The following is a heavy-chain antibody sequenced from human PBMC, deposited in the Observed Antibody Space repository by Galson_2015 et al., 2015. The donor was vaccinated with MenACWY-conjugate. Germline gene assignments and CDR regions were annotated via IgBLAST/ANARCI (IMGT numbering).Heavy chain of an antibody. CDR1: AFTFSNAY. CDR2: IKSQTDGGKI. D-gene: IGHD2-21*01. CDR3: TTHKPDSWGGLLFHFYMDV. J-gene: IGHJ6*03. V-gene: IGHV3-15*01. Sequence: SLRLSCAGSAFTFSNAYMSWVRQAPGKGLEWVGRIKSQTDGGKIDYAAPVKGRFTISRDDSKNTLYLQMNSLKIEDTAVYYCTTHKPDSWGGLLFHFYMDVWGKATTVTVSS.